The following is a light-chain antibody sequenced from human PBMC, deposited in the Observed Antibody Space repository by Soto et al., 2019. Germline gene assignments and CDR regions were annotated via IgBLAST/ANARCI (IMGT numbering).Light chain of an antibody. V-gene: IGKV2-28*01. Sequence: DIVMTQSPLSLPVTPGEPASISCRSSQSLLHSNGYNYLDWYLQKPGQSPQLLIYLGSNRASGVPDRFGGSGSGTDFKLKISRLEAEDVGVYYCMQALQTPITFGQGTRLEIK. J-gene: IGKJ5*01. CDR3: MQALQTPIT. CDR2: LGS. CDR1: QSLLHSNGYNY.